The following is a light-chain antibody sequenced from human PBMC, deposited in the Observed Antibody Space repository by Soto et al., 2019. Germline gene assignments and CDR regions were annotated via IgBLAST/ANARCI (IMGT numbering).Light chain of an antibody. Sequence: EIVLMQSPGTLSLSPGERATLSCRASQTLRRTYIAWYQQKPGQAPRVLIYGASKRATGIPDRFSGSGSGTEFTLTISSLQSEDFAVYYCQQYNNWPLTFGQGTRLEI. CDR2: GAS. CDR1: QTLRRT. J-gene: IGKJ5*01. V-gene: IGKV3D-15*01. CDR3: QQYNNWPLT.